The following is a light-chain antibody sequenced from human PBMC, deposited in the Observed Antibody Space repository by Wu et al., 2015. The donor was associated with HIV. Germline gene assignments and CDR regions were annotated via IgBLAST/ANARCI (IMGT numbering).Light chain of an antibody. J-gene: IGKJ1*01. CDR3: QQYNDWPQT. Sequence: EIVMTQSPATLSVSPGGRVTLSCRASQIIATNLAWYQQKPDQPPRLLIYDASTRATGFPARFSGGGSGTEFTLTISTLQSGDVAVYYCQQYNDWPQTFGQGTKVEI. V-gene: IGKV3-15*01. CDR1: QIIATN. CDR2: DAS.